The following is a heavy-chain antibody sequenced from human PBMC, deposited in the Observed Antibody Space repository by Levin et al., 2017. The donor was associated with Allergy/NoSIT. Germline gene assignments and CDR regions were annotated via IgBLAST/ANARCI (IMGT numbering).Heavy chain of an antibody. CDR1: GGSFSGYY. V-gene: IGHV4-34*01. Sequence: RPSETLSLTCAVYGGSFSGYYWSWIRQPPGKGLEWIGEINHSGSTNYNPSLKSRVTISVDTSKNQFSLKLSSVTAADTAVYYCARGASADDTWGGEKYYFDYWGQGTLVTVSS. CDR3: ARGASADDTWGGEKYYFDY. D-gene: IGHD3-16*01. J-gene: IGHJ4*02. CDR2: INHSGST.